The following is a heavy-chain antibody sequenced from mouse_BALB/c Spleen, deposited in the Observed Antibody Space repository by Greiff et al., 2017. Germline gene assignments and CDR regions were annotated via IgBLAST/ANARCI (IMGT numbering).Heavy chain of an antibody. CDR2: IWGGGST. V-gene: IGHV2-6-4*01. D-gene: IGHD2-2*01. Sequence: VQVVESGPGLVAPSQSLSITCTVSGFSLSRYSVHWVRQPPGKGLEWLGMIWGGGSTDYNSALKSRLSISKDNSKSQVFLKMNSLQTDDTAMYYCARNGEDGYDGGWYFDVWGAGTTVTVSS. CDR3: ARNGEDGYDGGWYFDV. J-gene: IGHJ1*01. CDR1: GFSLSRYS.